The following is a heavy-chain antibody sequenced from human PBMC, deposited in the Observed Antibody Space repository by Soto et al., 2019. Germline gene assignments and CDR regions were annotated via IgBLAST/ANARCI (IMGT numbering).Heavy chain of an antibody. J-gene: IGHJ3*02. CDR2: ISYDGSNK. V-gene: IGHV3-30-3*01. D-gene: IGHD2-15*01. Sequence: QVQLVESGGGVVQPGRSLRLSCAASGFTFSSYAMHWVRQAPGKGLEWVAVISYDGSNKYYADSVKGRFTISRDNSKNPLYLQMNSLRAEDTAVYYCARGGSEDAFDIWGQGTMVTVSS. CDR3: ARGGSEDAFDI. CDR1: GFTFSSYA.